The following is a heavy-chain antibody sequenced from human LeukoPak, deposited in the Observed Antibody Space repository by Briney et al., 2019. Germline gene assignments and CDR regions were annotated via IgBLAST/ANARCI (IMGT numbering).Heavy chain of an antibody. Sequence: PGGSLRLSCAASGFTFSTYAMSWVRQAPGKGLEWVSSITSSGGSTYYAGSVKGQFTISRDNSKNTEYLQMNSLRAEDTAVYYCAKDRPNYYDSSGHYYRRNGDYWGQGTLVTVSS. D-gene: IGHD3-22*01. J-gene: IGHJ4*02. CDR2: ITSSGGST. CDR1: GFTFSTYA. CDR3: AKDRPNYYDSSGHYYRRNGDY. V-gene: IGHV3-23*01.